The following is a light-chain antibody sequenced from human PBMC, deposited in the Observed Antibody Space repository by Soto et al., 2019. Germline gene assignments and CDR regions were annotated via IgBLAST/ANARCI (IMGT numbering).Light chain of an antibody. Sequence: QSALTQPPSASGTPGQRVTISCSGSSSNIGSNYVYWHQQLPGTAPKLVICRDNERPSGVPDRFSGSRSGASASLVISGLRSEDEAAYYCAAWDDSLSGMVFGGGTKLTVL. CDR1: SSNIGSNY. CDR3: AAWDDSLSGMV. V-gene: IGLV1-47*01. J-gene: IGLJ2*01. CDR2: RDN.